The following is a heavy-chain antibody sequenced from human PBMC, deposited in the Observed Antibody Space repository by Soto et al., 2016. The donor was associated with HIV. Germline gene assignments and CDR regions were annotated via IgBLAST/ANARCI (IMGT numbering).Heavy chain of an antibody. D-gene: IGHD3-16*01. CDR3: AKAARGIQSPFWYFDL. CDR1: GFTFRSNA. CDR2: ISGSGGNT. Sequence: EVQLLESGGGLVQPGGSLRLSCAASGFTFRSNAMSWVRQAPRKGLEWVSTISGSGGNTYNADSVKGRFTISRDNSKNTLYLQMNSLRAEDTAVYFCAKAARGIQSPFWYFDLWGRGILVTVSS. V-gene: IGHV3-23*01. J-gene: IGHJ2*01.